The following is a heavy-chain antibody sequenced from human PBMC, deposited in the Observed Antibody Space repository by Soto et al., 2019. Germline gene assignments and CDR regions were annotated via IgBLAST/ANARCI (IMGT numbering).Heavy chain of an antibody. Sequence: EVHLVESGGVLVQPGGSLRLSCAASGFIVSTIYMNWVRQAPGKGLEWVSAIYTGGGAYYADSVKGRFTISRDDSKNTVYLQMNSLRAEDTAVYYCARDSYSVYWGQGTLVTVSS. D-gene: IGHD1-26*01. J-gene: IGHJ4*02. V-gene: IGHV3-66*01. CDR1: GFIVSTIY. CDR2: IYTGGGA. CDR3: ARDSYSVY.